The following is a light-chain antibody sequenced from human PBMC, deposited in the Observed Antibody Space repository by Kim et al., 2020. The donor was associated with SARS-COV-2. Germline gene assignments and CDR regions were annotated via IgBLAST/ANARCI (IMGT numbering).Light chain of an antibody. J-gene: IGKJ1*01. CDR3: QQYKNYPRT. V-gene: IGKV1-5*03. Sequence: DIQMTQSPSTLSASVGDTVTITCRASQSITGWLAWYQQKPGKAPKLLIHMTSTLQSGVPSKFRGSGSGTEYTLTISSLQPDDFAIYYCQQYKNYPRTFGQGTKVDIK. CDR1: QSITGW. CDR2: MTS.